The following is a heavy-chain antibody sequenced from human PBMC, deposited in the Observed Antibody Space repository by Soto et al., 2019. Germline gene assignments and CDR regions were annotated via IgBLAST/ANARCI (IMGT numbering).Heavy chain of an antibody. CDR2: VSPSSGDT. V-gene: IGHV1-8*01. CDR1: GYMFTSYH. J-gene: IGHJ6*02. D-gene: IGHD3-10*01. Sequence: QVQLVQSGAEVKKPGASVKVSCKASGYMFTSYHIYWMRQATGQGLEWMGWVSPSSGDTGYAQKFQGRVTLTRDTSVRTAYMELSSLRSEDTAVYYCARAVYGSGIRFGMDVWGQGTTVTVSS. CDR3: ARAVYGSGIRFGMDV.